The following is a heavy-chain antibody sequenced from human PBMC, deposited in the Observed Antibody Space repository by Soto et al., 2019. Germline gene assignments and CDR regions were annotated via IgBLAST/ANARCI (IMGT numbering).Heavy chain of an antibody. CDR1: GGSISGYY. V-gene: IGHV4-59*06. CDR2: IYHSGNT. J-gene: IGHJ6*02. Sequence: SETLSLTCTVSGGSISGYYWTWIRQSPEKGLEWIGCIYHSGNTDYNPSLKSRLTISVDTSKNQFSLGLTSVTAADTAVYYCASNVLSPQYYGMDVWGQGTTVTVSS. CDR3: ASNVLSPQYYGMDV. D-gene: IGHD4-4*01.